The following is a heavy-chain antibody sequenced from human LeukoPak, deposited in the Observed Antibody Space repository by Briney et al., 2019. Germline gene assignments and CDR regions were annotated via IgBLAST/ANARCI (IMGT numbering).Heavy chain of an antibody. J-gene: IGHJ4*02. CDR3: ARDKEEHEFDY. D-gene: IGHD1/OR15-1a*01. Sequence: SVTVSCTASGGTFSSYAISWVRQAPGQGLEWMGGIIPIFGTANYAQKFQGRVTITADESTSTAYMELSSLRSEDTAVYYCARDKEEHEFDYWGQGTLVTVSS. V-gene: IGHV1-69*13. CDR1: GGTFSSYA. CDR2: IIPIFGTA.